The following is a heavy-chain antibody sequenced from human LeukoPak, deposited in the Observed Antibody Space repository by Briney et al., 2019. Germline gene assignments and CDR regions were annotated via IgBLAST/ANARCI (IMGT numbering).Heavy chain of an antibody. CDR2: IYYSGST. V-gene: IGHV4-39*07. CDR3: ATSSGWSSVPFDY. Sequence: PSETLSLTCTVSGGSISSSSYYWGWIRQPPGKGLEWIGSIYYSGSTYYNPSLKSRVTISVDTPKNQFSLKLSSVTAADTAVYYCATSSGWSSVPFDYWGQGTLVTVSS. D-gene: IGHD6-19*01. J-gene: IGHJ4*02. CDR1: GGSISSSSYY.